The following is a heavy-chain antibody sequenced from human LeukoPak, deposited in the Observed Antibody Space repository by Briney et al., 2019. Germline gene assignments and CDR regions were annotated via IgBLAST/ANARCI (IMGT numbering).Heavy chain of an antibody. J-gene: IGHJ4*02. CDR1: GDSISSSSYF. Sequence: PSETLSLTCTVSGDSISSSSYFWGWIRQPPGKGLEWIGDIYYSGSTYYNPSLKSRVTISVDTSKNQFSLKLSSVTAADTAVYYCASFGRRDGYNPYYFDYWGQGSLVTVSS. CDR3: ASFGRRDGYNPYYFDY. V-gene: IGHV4-39*01. D-gene: IGHD5-24*01. CDR2: IYYSGST.